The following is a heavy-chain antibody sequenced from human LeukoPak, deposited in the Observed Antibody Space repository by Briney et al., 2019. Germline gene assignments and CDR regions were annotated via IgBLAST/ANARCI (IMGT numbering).Heavy chain of an antibody. CDR1: GGSISSSSYY. J-gene: IGHJ3*02. V-gene: IGHV4-39*02. CDR2: IYYSGST. Sequence: PSETLSLTCTVSGGSISSSSYYWGWIRQPPGKGLEWIGSIYYSGSTYYNPSLKSRVTISVDTSKNQFSLKLSSVTAADTAVYYCARDRPQGPPKGAFDIWGQGTMVTVSS. CDR3: ARDRPQGPPKGAFDI.